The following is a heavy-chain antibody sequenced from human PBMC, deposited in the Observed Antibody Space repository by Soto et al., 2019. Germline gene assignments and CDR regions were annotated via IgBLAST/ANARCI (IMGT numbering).Heavy chain of an antibody. V-gene: IGHV1-18*01. Sequence: QVQLVQSGAEVKKPGASVKVSCKASGYTFTSNGISWVRQAPGQGLEWMGWISAYNGDTNYAQKLQGRVTMTTDTSTSTAYTELRSLRSDDTAVYFCARHREWAYSFDYWGQGTLVTVYS. CDR2: ISAYNGDT. CDR1: GYTFTSNG. CDR3: ARHREWAYSFDY. D-gene: IGHD1-26*01. J-gene: IGHJ4*02.